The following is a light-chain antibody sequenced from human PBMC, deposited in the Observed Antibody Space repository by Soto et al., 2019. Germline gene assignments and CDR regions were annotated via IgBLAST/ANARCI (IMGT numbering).Light chain of an antibody. V-gene: IGLV2-11*01. CDR3: CSYAGSYSFV. Sequence: QSALTQPRSVSGSPGQSVTISCTGTSSDVGNYNYVSWYQQHPGKAPKLIIYDVSKRPSGVPDRFSGSKSGNTASLTISGLQAEDEADYYCCSYAGSYSFVFGGGTQLTVL. J-gene: IGLJ3*02. CDR2: DVS. CDR1: SSDVGNYNY.